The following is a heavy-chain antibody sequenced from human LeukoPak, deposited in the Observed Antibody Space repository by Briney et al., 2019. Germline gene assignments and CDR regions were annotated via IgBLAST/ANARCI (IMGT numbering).Heavy chain of an antibody. CDR3: ASGYYDSSGYYPEYFQH. CDR1: GYTLTELS. CDR2: IIPIFGTA. V-gene: IGHV1-69*13. D-gene: IGHD3-22*01. J-gene: IGHJ1*01. Sequence: ASVKVSCKVSGYTLTELSMHWVRQAPGQGLEWMGGIIPIFGTANYAQKFQGRVTITADESTSTAYMELSSLRSEDTAVYYCASGYYDSSGYYPEYFQHWGQGTLVTVSS.